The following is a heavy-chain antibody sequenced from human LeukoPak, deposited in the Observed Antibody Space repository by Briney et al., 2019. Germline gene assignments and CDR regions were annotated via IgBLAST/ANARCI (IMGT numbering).Heavy chain of an antibody. V-gene: IGHV1-69*04. CDR1: GGTFSSYA. CDR2: IIPILGIA. CDR3: ARDLTGDSIGCFDY. J-gene: IGHJ4*02. Sequence: GASVKVSCKASGGTFSSYATSWVRQAPGQGLEWMGRIIPILGIANYAQKFQGRVTITADKSTSTAYMELSSLRSEDTAVYYCARDLTGDSIGCFDYWGQGTLVTVSS. D-gene: IGHD6-19*01.